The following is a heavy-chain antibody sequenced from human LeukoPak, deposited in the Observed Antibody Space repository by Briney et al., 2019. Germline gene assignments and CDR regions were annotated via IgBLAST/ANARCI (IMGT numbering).Heavy chain of an antibody. CDR1: GYTFTSYD. J-gene: IGHJ6*03. V-gene: IGHV1-8*03. Sequence: ASVKVSCKASGYTFTSYDINWVRQATGQGLEWMGWMNPNSGNTGYAQKFQGRVTITRNTSISTAYMELSSLRSEDTAVYYCARGRRSIVVVPAGSYYYYYYMDVWGKGTTVTVSS. D-gene: IGHD2-2*01. CDR2: MNPNSGNT. CDR3: ARGRRSIVVVPAGSYYYYYYMDV.